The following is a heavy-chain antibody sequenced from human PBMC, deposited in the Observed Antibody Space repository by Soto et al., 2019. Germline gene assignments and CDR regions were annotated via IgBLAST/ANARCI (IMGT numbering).Heavy chain of an antibody. CDR2: IYYSGST. J-gene: IGHJ3*02. V-gene: IGHV4-59*08. CDR1: GGSISSYY. CDR3: ARGYCSGGSCYSDDAFDI. D-gene: IGHD2-15*01. Sequence: SETLSLTCTVSGGSISSYYWSWIRQPPGKGLEWIGYIYYSGSTNYNPSLKSRVTISVDTSKNQFSLKLSSVTAPDTAVYYCARGYCSGGSCYSDDAFDIWGQGTMVTVSS.